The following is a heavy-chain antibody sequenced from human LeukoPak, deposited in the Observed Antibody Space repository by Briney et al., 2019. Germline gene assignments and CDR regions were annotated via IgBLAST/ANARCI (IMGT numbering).Heavy chain of an antibody. D-gene: IGHD6-13*01. J-gene: IGHJ4*02. V-gene: IGHV3-66*02. CDR2: IYSGGST. Sequence: QPGGSLRLSCAASGFILSDHYMDWVRQAPGKGLEWVSVIYSGGSTYYADSVKGRFTISRDNSKNTLYLQMNSLRAEDTAVYYCARAYSSTSGTDYWGQGTLVTVSS. CDR1: GFILSDHY. CDR3: ARAYSSTSGTDY.